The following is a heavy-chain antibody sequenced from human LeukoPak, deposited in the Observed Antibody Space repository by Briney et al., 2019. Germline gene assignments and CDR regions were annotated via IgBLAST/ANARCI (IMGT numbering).Heavy chain of an antibody. V-gene: IGHV3-30*02. Sequence: GGSLRLSCAASGFTFSSYWMSWVRQAPGKGLEWVAFIRYDGSNKYYADSVKGRFTISRDNSKNTLYLQMNSLRAEDTAVYYCAKDEGATVTLYYFDYWGQGTLVTVSS. CDR2: IRYDGSNK. J-gene: IGHJ4*02. D-gene: IGHD4-11*01. CDR1: GFTFSSYW. CDR3: AKDEGATVTLYYFDY.